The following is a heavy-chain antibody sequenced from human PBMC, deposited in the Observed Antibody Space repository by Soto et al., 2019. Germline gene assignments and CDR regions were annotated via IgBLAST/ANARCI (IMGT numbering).Heavy chain of an antibody. V-gene: IGHV3-23*01. CDR1: GFTFSSHA. J-gene: IGHJ4*02. Sequence: GGSLRLSCAASGFTFSSHAMSWVRQAPGKGLEWISAISGSGGSTYYADSVKGRFTISRDNSKNTLYLQMNSLRAEDTAVYYCAKNYDFWSGYMKYYFDYWGQGTLVTVSS. CDR2: ISGSGGST. D-gene: IGHD3-3*01. CDR3: AKNYDFWSGYMKYYFDY.